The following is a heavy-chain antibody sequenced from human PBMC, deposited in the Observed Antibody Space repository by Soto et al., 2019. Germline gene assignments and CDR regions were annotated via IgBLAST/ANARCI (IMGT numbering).Heavy chain of an antibody. Sequence: ASVKVSCKASGYTFTSYDIYWVRQATGQGLEWMGWMNPNTGNSAYAQKFQGRVTVTSDTSINTVHMELNSLRSEDTAVYYFARRAETNGWNGFGADKYYFDFWGQGTLVTVSS. CDR2: MNPNTGNS. CDR1: GYTFTSYD. D-gene: IGHD1-1*01. V-gene: IGHV1-8*01. CDR3: ARRAETNGWNGFGADKYYFDF. J-gene: IGHJ4*02.